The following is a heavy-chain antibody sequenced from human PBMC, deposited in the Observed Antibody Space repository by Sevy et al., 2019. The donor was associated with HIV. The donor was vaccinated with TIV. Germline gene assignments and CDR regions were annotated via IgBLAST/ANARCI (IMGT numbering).Heavy chain of an antibody. CDR2: IFFSGST. CDR3: ARQGGLVDQAFDY. CDR1: GVSISSSSYD. D-gene: IGHD2-21*01. J-gene: IGHJ4*02. V-gene: IGHV4-39*01. Sequence: SLTCTVSGVSISSSSYDWGWIRQPPGKGLEWIASIFFSGSTYYNPSLKSRVTISVDTSKNQFSLKLNSVTAADTALYYCARQGGLVDQAFDYWGQGTLVTVSS.